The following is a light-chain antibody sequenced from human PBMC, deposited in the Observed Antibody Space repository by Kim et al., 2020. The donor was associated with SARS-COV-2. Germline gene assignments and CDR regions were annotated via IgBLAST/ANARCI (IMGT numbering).Light chain of an antibody. CDR1: QNVNIW. CDR3: QQYHTHST. CDR2: KTS. J-gene: IGKJ1*01. Sequence: ASVGNTVTMTWRASQNVNIWLAWYQQKPGQVPKLLIHKTSGLQRGVPSRFSGGGSGTDFTLTISSLQPDDFATCYCQQYHTHSTFGQGTKVDIK. V-gene: IGKV1-5*03.